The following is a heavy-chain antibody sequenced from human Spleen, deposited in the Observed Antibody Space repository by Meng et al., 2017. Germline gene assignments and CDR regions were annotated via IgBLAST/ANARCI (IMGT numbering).Heavy chain of an antibody. J-gene: IGHJ4*02. Sequence: SETLSLTCTVSGGSISSYYWSWIRQPPGKGLEWIGYIFYSGSTNYNPSLKSRVTISVDTSNNQFSLKLNSVTAADTAVYYCARDNYYGSGIRGWGQGTLVTVSS. CDR2: IFYSGST. V-gene: IGHV4-59*12. D-gene: IGHD3-10*01. CDR1: GGSISSYY. CDR3: ARDNYYGSGIRG.